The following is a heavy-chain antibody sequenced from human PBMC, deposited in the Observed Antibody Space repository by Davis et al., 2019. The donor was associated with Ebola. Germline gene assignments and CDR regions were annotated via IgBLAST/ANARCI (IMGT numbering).Heavy chain of an antibody. CDR1: GFSLSTSGMR. CDR2: IDWDDDK. D-gene: IGHD3-22*01. J-gene: IGHJ4*02. Sequence: SGPTLVKPTQTLTLTCTFSGFSLSTSGMRVSWIRQPPGKALEWLARIDWDDDKFYSTSLKTRLTISKDTSKNQVVLTMTNMDPVDTATYYCARTTLTYYYDSSGYYPRYYFDYWGQGTLVTVSS. CDR3: ARTTLTYYYDSSGYYPRYYFDY. V-gene: IGHV2-70*04.